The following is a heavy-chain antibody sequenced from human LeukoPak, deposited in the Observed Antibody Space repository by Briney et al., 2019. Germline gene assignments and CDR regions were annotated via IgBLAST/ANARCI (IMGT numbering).Heavy chain of an antibody. D-gene: IGHD3-22*01. CDR2: IYPGDSDT. CDR1: GYSFTSYW. V-gene: IGHV5-51*01. J-gene: IGHJ4*02. Sequence: GESLKISCKGSGYSFTSYWIGWVRQMPGKGLEWMGIIYPGDSDTRYSPSFQGQVTISADKSNSTAYLQWSSLKASDTAMYYCARPYYDSSGYYYFDYWGQGTLVTVSS. CDR3: ARPYYDSSGYYYFDY.